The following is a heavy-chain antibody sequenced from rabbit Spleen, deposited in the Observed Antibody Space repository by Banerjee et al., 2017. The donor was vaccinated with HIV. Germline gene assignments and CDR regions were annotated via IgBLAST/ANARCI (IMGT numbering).Heavy chain of an antibody. CDR3: ARDTVYASYAGFGHATLHYFDL. J-gene: IGHJ4*01. D-gene: IGHD4-2*01. Sequence: QSLEESGGGLVKPGASLTLTCTASGVSFSISSYMCWVRQAPGKGLEWIACIDTGSSGFTYFATWAKGRFTCSKTSSTTVTLQMTRLTAADTATYFCARDTVYASYAGFGHATLHYFDLWGQGTLVTVS. V-gene: IGHV1S40*01. CDR2: IDTGSSGFT. CDR1: GVSFSISSY.